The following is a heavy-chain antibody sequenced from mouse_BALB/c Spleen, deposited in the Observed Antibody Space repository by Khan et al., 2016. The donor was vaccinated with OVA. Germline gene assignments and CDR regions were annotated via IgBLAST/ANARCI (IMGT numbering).Heavy chain of an antibody. Sequence: QVQLQQSGAELAKPGASVKMSCTASGYTFTTYWIHWVKQRPGKGLEWIGYINPSTGYPEYNKNFKDKATLTADESSSTAYMELNSLTSADSAVYYCARRGVHGRFAYWGQGTLVTGSA. CDR3: ARRGVHGRFAY. CDR1: GYTFTTYW. J-gene: IGHJ3*01. D-gene: IGHD1-1*02. V-gene: IGHV1-7*01. CDR2: INPSTGYP.